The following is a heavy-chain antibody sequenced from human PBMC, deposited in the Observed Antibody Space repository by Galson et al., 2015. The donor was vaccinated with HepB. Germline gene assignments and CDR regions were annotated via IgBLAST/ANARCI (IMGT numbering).Heavy chain of an antibody. D-gene: IGHD3-22*01. CDR1: GFIFNNAG. Sequence: SLRLSCAGSGFIFNNAGLTWVRQTPGKGLEWVGRSRGRSDGETTDYTAPVKGRFFISRNDSTNTLFLQMNSLKTEDTALYFCTTDLHYFDSSGYYKKDYWGQGTLVIVSS. V-gene: IGHV3-15*01. J-gene: IGHJ4*02. CDR2: SRGRSDGETT. CDR3: TTDLHYFDSSGYYKKDY.